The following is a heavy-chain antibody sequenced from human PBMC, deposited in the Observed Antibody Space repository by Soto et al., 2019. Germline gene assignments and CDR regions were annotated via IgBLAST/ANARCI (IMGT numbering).Heavy chain of an antibody. V-gene: IGHV5-51*01. Sequence: GESLKNCCRGSGDSFTGYWIGWVRQMPGKGLEWMGIIYPGDSDTRYSPSFQGQVTISADKSISTAYLQWSSLKASDTAMYYCARLGAGTTYFDYWGQGTLVTVSS. CDR2: IYPGDSDT. D-gene: IGHD1-7*01. CDR3: ARLGAGTTYFDY. J-gene: IGHJ4*02. CDR1: GDSFTGYW.